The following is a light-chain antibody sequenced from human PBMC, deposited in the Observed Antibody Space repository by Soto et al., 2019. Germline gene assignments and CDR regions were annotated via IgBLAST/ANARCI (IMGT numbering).Light chain of an antibody. V-gene: IGKV3-20*01. CDR1: QSVSSSY. CDR3: QQYGNAPWT. J-gene: IGKJ1*01. CDR2: GTS. Sequence: EIVLTQSPDTLSLSPGERATLSCRASQSVSSSYLAWYQQTPGQAPRLLIYGTSNRATGIPDRFSGSGSGTDFTLTISRLEPEDFAVYYCQQYGNAPWTFGQGTKVDIK.